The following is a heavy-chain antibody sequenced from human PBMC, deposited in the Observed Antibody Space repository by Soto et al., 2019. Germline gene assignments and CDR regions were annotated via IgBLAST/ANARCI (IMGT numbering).Heavy chain of an antibody. CDR2: ISTNNGNT. CDR3: ARVGSGWAYGVDP. V-gene: IGHV1-18*01. D-gene: IGHD6-19*01. Sequence: QVQLVQSGAEVKKPGASVKVSCKASGYTFTSYGISWVRQAPGQGLEWMGWISTNNGNTNYARKLQGRVTMTTDTATSTADMEPRSVRSDDTAVYYCARVGSGWAYGVDPWGQGALVTVSS. CDR1: GYTFTSYG. J-gene: IGHJ5*02.